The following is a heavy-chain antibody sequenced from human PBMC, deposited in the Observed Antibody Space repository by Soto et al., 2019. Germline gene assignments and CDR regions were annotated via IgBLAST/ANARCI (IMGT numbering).Heavy chain of an antibody. J-gene: IGHJ4*02. CDR3: AKGGQLLVEGGGY. D-gene: IGHD2-2*01. CDR1: GFTFDDYA. V-gene: IGHV3-9*01. Sequence: EVQLVESGGGLVQPGRSLRLSCAASGFTFDDYAMHWVRQAPGKGLEWVSGISWHSGSIGYADSVKGRFTISRDNAKNSLYLQINSLRPEDTPLYYCAKGGQLLVEGGGYWGQGTLVTVSS. CDR2: ISWHSGSI.